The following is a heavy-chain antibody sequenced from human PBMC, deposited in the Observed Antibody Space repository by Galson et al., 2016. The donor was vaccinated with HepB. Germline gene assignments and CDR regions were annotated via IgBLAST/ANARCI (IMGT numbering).Heavy chain of an antibody. V-gene: IGHV3-30*03. D-gene: IGHD1-1*01. CDR1: GFTFRSYG. J-gene: IGHJ4*02. CDR3: GKWDWNDPAD. Sequence: SLRLSCAASGFTFRSYGLQWVRQAPGKGPEWLAIITYHGRNPFYADSVKGRFTISRDDSRNSVYLQMDSLREEDTAVYYCGKWDWNDPADWGQGTLVSVSS. CDR2: ITYHGRNP.